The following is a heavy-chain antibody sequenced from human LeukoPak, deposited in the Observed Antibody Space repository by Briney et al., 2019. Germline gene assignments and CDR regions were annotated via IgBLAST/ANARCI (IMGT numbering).Heavy chain of an antibody. CDR3: ARILSMNSY. D-gene: IGHD2/OR15-2a*01. Sequence: GGSLRLSCVASGFTFSSYSMNWVRQAPGKGLEWVSCITSDSSYMYYADSVKGRFTVSRDNAKNSLCLQMNSLRAEDTAVYYCARILSMNSYWGQGTLVTVSS. CDR2: ITSDSSYM. CDR1: GFTFSSYS. J-gene: IGHJ4*02. V-gene: IGHV3-21*01.